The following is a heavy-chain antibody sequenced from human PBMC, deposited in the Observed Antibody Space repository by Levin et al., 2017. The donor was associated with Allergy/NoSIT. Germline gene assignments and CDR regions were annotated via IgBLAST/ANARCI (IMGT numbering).Heavy chain of an antibody. J-gene: IGHJ3*01. CDR3: AKKQGGTSGFSFDV. Sequence: GGSLRLSCAVSGFSMREEERAWVRQAPGKGLEWVSEITGGGFNTYYGDSVKGRFTVSKDDSKDTLYLDLSSLRVEDTAVYYCAKKQGGTSGFSFDVWGQGTMVTVSS. CDR2: ITGGGFNT. CDR1: GFSMREEE. V-gene: IGHV3-23*01. D-gene: IGHD1-1*01.